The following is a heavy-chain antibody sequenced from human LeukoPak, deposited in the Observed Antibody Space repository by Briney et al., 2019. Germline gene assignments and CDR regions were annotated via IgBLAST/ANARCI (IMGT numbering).Heavy chain of an antibody. CDR3: ARDLQRVGAFDI. J-gene: IGHJ3*02. Sequence: SETLSLTCTVSGGSISNYFWSWIRQPPGKGLEWIGYIYYSGSTYYNPSLKSRVTISVDTSKNQFSLKLSSVTAADTAVYYCARDLQRVGAFDIWGQGTMVTVSS. CDR2: IYYSGST. CDR1: GGSISNYF. V-gene: IGHV4-30-4*01.